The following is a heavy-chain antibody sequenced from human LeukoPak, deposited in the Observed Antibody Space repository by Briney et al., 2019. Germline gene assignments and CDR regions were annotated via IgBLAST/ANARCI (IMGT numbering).Heavy chain of an antibody. CDR2: ISSSSSYI. CDR3: ARDRVLGFQH. J-gene: IGHJ1*01. CDR1: GFTFSSYS. D-gene: IGHD6-6*01. Sequence: GGSLRLSCAASGFTFSSYSMSWVRQAPGKGLEWVSSISSSSSYIYYADSVKGRFTISTDNAKNSLYLQMNSLRAEDTAVYYCARDRVLGFQHWGQGTLVTVSS. V-gene: IGHV3-21*01.